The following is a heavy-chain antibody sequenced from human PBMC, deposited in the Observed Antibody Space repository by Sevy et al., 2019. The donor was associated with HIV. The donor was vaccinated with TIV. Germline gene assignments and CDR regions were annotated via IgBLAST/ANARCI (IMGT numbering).Heavy chain of an antibody. Sequence: SETLSLTCTVSGGFITTYYWTWIRQPPGKGLEWIGYIYYTGSTNYNPSLESRVTISLDTSKNQFSLRLSSVTAADTAVYYCARILEGPRAAFDIWGQGTMVTVSS. CDR3: ARILEGPRAAFDI. J-gene: IGHJ3*02. CDR2: IYYTGST. CDR1: GGFITTYY. V-gene: IGHV4-59*01.